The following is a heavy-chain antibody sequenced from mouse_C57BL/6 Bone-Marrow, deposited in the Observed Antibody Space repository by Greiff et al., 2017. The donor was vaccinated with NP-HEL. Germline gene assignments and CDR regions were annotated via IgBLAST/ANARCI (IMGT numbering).Heavy chain of an antibody. V-gene: IGHV1-50*01. CDR3: ARNAYYGRSYEFAY. CDR1: GYTFTTYW. CDR2: IDPADSYT. J-gene: IGHJ3*01. Sequence: QVQLQQPGAELVKPGASVKLSCKASGYTFTTYWMQWVKQRPGQGLEWIGEIDPADSYTNYNQKFKGKATLTVDTSSSTANIQLSSLTSEDSAVYYGARNAYYGRSYEFAYWGQGTLVTVSA. D-gene: IGHD1-1*01.